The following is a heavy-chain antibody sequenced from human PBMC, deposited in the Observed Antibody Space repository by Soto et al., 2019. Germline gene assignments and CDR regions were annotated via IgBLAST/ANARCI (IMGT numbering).Heavy chain of an antibody. CDR1: GGSFSGYY. CDR3: ARAEDIVVVVAAPKFDY. Sequence: SETLSLTCAVYGGSFSGYYWSWIRQPPGKGLEWIGEINHSGSTNYNPSLKSRVTISVDTSKNQFSLKLSSVTAADTAVYYCARAEDIVVVVAAPKFDYWGQGTLVTVSS. V-gene: IGHV4-34*01. J-gene: IGHJ4*02. CDR2: INHSGST. D-gene: IGHD2-15*01.